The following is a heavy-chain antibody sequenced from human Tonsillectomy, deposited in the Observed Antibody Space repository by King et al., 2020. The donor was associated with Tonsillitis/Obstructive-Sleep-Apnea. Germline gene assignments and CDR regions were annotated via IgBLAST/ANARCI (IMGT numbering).Heavy chain of an antibody. CDR2: ISSSSSYT. CDR1: GFTFSDYY. V-gene: IGHV3-11*05. CDR3: ARKGGTTVTYWYFDL. D-gene: IGHD4-17*01. Sequence: VQLVESGGGLVKPGGSLRLSCAASGFTFSDYYMSWIRQAPWQGLEWVSYISSSSSYTNYANSVKGRFTISRDNAKNSLYLQMNSLRAEDTAVYYCARKGGTTVTYWYFDLWGRGTLVTVSS. J-gene: IGHJ2*01.